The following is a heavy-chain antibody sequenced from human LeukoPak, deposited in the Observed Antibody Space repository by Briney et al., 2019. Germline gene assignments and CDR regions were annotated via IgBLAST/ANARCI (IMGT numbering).Heavy chain of an antibody. J-gene: IGHJ6*02. CDR2: INHSGST. D-gene: IGHD6-13*01. Sequence: SETLSLTCTVSGGSISGYYWSWIRQPPGKGLEWIGEINHSGSTNYNPSLKSRVTISVDTSKNQFSLKLSSVTAADTAVYYCARGRGPGIAAAGRLSYYYYGMDVWGQGTTVTVSS. CDR1: GGSISGYY. CDR3: ARGRGPGIAAAGRLSYYYYGMDV. V-gene: IGHV4-34*01.